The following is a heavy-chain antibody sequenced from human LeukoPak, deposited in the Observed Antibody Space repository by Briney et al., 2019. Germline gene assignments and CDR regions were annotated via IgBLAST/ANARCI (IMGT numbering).Heavy chain of an antibody. CDR1: GFTFNNYV. CDR2: ISASAAMT. Sequence: GGSLRLSCAASGFTFNNYVMTWVRQAPGMGLEWVSSISASAAMTYYADSVRGRFTVSRDNSNNTLYLQMSSLTAADTAVYYCAKDRSIGTYYTFDHWGQGTLVTVSS. J-gene: IGHJ4*02. D-gene: IGHD1-26*01. V-gene: IGHV3-23*01. CDR3: AKDRSIGTYYTFDH.